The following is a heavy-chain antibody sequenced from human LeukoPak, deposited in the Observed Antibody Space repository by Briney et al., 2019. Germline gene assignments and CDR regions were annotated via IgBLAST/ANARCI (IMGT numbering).Heavy chain of an antibody. CDR1: GGSFSGYY. Sequence: PSETLSLTCAVYGGSFSGYYWSWIRQPPGKGLEWIGEINHSGSTNYNPSLKSRVTISVDTSKNQFSLKLSSVTAADTAVYYCARTLLWFGEADGYGMDVWGQGTTVTVSS. V-gene: IGHV4-34*01. J-gene: IGHJ6*02. D-gene: IGHD3-10*01. CDR3: ARTLLWFGEADGYGMDV. CDR2: INHSGST.